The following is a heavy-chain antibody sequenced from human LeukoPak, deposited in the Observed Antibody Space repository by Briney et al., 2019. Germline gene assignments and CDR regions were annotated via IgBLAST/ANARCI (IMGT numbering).Heavy chain of an antibody. V-gene: IGHV3-23*01. CDR2: ISGSGGNT. J-gene: IGHJ4*02. CDR1: GFTFSSHW. D-gene: IGHD2-15*01. CDR3: VSWGYCSGSSCYFDY. Sequence: GGSLRLSCADSGFTFSSHWMSWVRQAPGKGLEWVSGISGSGGNTDYADSVEGRFTISRDNSKNTLYLQMNSLRAEDTAVYYCVSWGYCSGSSCYFDYWGQGTLVTVSS.